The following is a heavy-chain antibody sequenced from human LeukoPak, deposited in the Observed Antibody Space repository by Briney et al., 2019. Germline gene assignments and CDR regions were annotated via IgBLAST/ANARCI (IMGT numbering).Heavy chain of an antibody. CDR3: ARIYNSSQWLAPGDY. CDR1: DDSISIYY. CDR2: IYYSGST. D-gene: IGHD6-19*01. J-gene: IGHJ4*02. Sequence: SETLSLTCTVSDDSISIYYGSWIRHPPGKGLEWIGYIYYSGSTTYNPSLKSRVTMSVDTSKNQFSLKLRSVTAADTALYYCARIYNSSQWLAPGDYWGQGTLVTVSS. V-gene: IGHV4-59*01.